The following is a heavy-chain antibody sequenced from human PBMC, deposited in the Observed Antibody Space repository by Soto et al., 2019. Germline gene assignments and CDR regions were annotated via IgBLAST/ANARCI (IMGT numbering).Heavy chain of an antibody. CDR2: IDTSGHST. CDR1: GFVFTNFW. Sequence: GGSLRLSCEASGFVFTNFWMHWVSHVPGKGLVWVARIDTSGHSTNYAESVKGRFTISRDNAKNTVSLQMNSLRVEDTGVYYCAKDSWYFDLWSQGSQVTVSS. CDR3: AKDSWYFDL. D-gene: IGHD6-13*01. J-gene: IGHJ4*02. V-gene: IGHV3-74*01.